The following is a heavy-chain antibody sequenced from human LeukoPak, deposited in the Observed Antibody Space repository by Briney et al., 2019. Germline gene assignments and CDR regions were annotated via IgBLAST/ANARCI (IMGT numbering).Heavy chain of an antibody. J-gene: IGHJ5*02. CDR3: AKDRLRFLEWFDRNWFDP. CDR1: GFTFDDYA. D-gene: IGHD3-3*01. CDR2: VSWNCGSI. V-gene: IGHV3-9*01. Sequence: PGRSLRLSCAASGFTFDDYAMHWVRQAPGKGLEWVSGVSWNCGSIGYADSVKSRVTISRDNAKNSLYLQMNSLRAEDTALYYCAKDRLRFLEWFDRNWFDPWGQGTLVTVSS.